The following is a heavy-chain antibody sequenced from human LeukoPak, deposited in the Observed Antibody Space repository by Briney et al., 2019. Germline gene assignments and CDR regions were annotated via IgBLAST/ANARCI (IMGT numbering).Heavy chain of an antibody. CDR2: ISSSSSSYI. D-gene: IGHD1-1*01. CDR3: ARAWNTYYGMDV. V-gene: IGHV3-21*01. Sequence: GGSLRLSCAASGFTFSSYSMNWVRQAPGKGLEWVSSISSSSSSYIYYADSVKGRFTISRDNAKNSLYLQMNSLRAEDTAVYYCARAWNTYYGMDVWGQGTTVTVSS. CDR1: GFTFSSYS. J-gene: IGHJ6*02.